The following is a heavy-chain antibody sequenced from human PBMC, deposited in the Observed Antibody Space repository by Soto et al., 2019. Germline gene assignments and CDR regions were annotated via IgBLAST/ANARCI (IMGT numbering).Heavy chain of an antibody. CDR2: ITPSGST. CDR3: ARGRSGGAAV. D-gene: IGHD3-3*01. CDR1: GGSISSSSYY. J-gene: IGHJ4*02. Sequence: SETLSLTCTVSGGSISSSSYYWGWIRQSPGKGLEWIGEITPSGSTNYSPSLKSRVTISVETSKNQFSLKVTSVTAADAAVYYCARGRSGGAAVWGQGTLVTVSS. V-gene: IGHV4-39*07.